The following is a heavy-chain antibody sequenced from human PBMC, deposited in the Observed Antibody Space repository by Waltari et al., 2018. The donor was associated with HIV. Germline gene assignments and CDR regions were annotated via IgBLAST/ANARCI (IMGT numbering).Heavy chain of an antibody. D-gene: IGHD3-10*01. CDR1: GGSFTSYS. CDR2: VIPMSGTA. Sequence: QVQLVQPGAEVRTPGSSVTVSCKASGGSFTSYSIHWVRQAPGQGLEWMGRVIPMSGTAMKAQKFQARVTISADKSTTTAYMELTSLRTEDTAVYYCASARETMGVDFDFWGQGTLVTVSS. V-gene: IGHV1-69*08. J-gene: IGHJ4*02. CDR3: ASARETMGVDFDF.